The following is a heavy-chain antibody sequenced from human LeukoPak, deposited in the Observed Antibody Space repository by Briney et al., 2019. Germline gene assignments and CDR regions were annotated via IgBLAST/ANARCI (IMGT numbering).Heavy chain of an antibody. J-gene: IGHJ4*02. Sequence: GGSLRLSCAASGFTFSSYAMSWVRQAPGKGLEWVSAISGSGGSTYYADSVKGRFTISRDNSKNTPYLQMNSLRAEDTAVYYCAKTYDFWSGYFHFDYWGQGTLVTVSS. CDR1: GFTFSSYA. V-gene: IGHV3-23*01. CDR3: AKTYDFWSGYFHFDY. D-gene: IGHD3-3*01. CDR2: ISGSGGST.